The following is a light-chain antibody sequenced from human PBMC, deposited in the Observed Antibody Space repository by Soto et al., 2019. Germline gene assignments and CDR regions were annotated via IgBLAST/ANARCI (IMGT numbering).Light chain of an antibody. CDR2: RND. CDR1: ISNIGNNY. CDR3: AAWDDTVRSYV. Sequence: QSVLTQPPSVSGTPGQRVTISCSGSISNIGNNYVYWFQQLPGTAPKVLSNRNDQRPSGVPDRFSGSKSGTSASRAISGLRSEDEAEYYCAAWDDTVRSYVFGTGTKLTVL. J-gene: IGLJ1*01. V-gene: IGLV1-47*01.